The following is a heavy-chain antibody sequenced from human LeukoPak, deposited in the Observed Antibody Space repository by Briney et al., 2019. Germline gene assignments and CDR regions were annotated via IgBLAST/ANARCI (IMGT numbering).Heavy chain of an antibody. CDR3: ARELRGGYNYLGY. D-gene: IGHD5-24*01. Sequence: PSETLSLTCTVSGGSISSYYWSWIRQPPGKGLEWIGYIYYSGSTNYNPSLKSRVTISVDTSKNQFSLKLGSVTAADTAVYYCARELRGGYNYLGYWGQGSLVTVSS. J-gene: IGHJ4*02. CDR2: IYYSGST. V-gene: IGHV4-59*12. CDR1: GGSISSYY.